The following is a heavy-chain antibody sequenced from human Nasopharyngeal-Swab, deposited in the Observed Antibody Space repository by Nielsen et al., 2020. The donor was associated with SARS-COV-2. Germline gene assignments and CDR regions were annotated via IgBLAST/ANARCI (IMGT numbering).Heavy chain of an antibody. V-gene: IGHV1-69*13. CDR1: GGTFSSYA. CDR2: IIPIFGTA. Sequence: SVKVSCKASGGTFSSYAISWVRQAPGQGLEWMGGIIPIFGTANYAQKFQGRVTITADESTSTAYMELRSLRSDDTAVYYCARWGGSGQWLDYWGQGTLVTVSS. J-gene: IGHJ4*02. CDR3: ARWGGSGQWLDY. D-gene: IGHD6-19*01.